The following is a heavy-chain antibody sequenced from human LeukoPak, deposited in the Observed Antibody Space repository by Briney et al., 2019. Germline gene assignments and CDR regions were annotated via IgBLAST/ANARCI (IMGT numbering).Heavy chain of an antibody. CDR2: IIPIFGTA. Sequence: GASVKVSCKASGGTFSSYAISWVRQAPGQGLEWMGGIIPIFGTANYAQKFQGRVTITADESTSTAYMELSSLRSEDTAVYYCASPYYYGSGSYYRFGDPFDIWGQGTMVTVSS. CDR1: GGTFSSYA. D-gene: IGHD3-10*01. CDR3: ASPYYYGSGSYYRFGDPFDI. J-gene: IGHJ3*02. V-gene: IGHV1-69*13.